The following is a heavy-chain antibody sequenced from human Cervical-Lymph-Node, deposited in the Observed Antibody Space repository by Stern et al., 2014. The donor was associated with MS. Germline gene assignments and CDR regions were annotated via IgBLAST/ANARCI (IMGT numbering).Heavy chain of an antibody. CDR1: GGIFSSDV. D-gene: IGHD3-10*01. V-gene: IGHV1-69*12. J-gene: IGHJ4*02. CDR3: ATTFR. Sequence: QDQLVQSGAEVKKPGSSVKVSCKASGGIFSSDVINWVRQAPGQGLDWMGGIIPKFGTTKYAQKFQDRVKITADESMTTAYMDLSSLRSEDTALYYCATTFRWGQGTLITVSS. CDR2: IIPKFGTT.